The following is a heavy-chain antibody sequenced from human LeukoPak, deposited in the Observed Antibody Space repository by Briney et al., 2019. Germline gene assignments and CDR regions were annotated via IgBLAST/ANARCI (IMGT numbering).Heavy chain of an antibody. CDR1: GFTFSSYA. V-gene: IGHV3-30*04. D-gene: IGHD3-9*01. Sequence: PGRSLRLSCAASGFTFSSYAMHWVRQAPGKGLEWVAVISYDGSNKYYADSVKGRFTISRDNSKNTLYLQMNSLRAEYTAVYYCARDGPLVVRYFDWPPLFGFDYGGQGTLVTVSS. J-gene: IGHJ4*02. CDR2: ISYDGSNK. CDR3: ARDGPLVVRYFDWPPLFGFDY.